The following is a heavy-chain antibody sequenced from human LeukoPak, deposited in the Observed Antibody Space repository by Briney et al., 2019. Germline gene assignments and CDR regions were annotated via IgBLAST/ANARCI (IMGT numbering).Heavy chain of an antibody. CDR3: GRPGEARLLDN. V-gene: IGHV4-39*01. CDR2: IYYTGGT. CDR1: GGSITNPDYY. Sequence: SETLSLTCTVSGGSITNPDYYWGWIRQPPGKGLEWIGSIYYTGGTYYNPSLKSRVTLSVDTSKNQFSLRLRSVTAADTAIYYCGRPGEARLLDNWGQGTRVTVSS. J-gene: IGHJ3*02. D-gene: IGHD3-16*01.